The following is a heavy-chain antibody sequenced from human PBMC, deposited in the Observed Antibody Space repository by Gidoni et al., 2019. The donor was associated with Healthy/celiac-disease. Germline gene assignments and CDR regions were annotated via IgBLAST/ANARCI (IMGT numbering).Heavy chain of an antibody. CDR1: GFTVRSNY. CDR3: ARNGASYSGSYYFDY. J-gene: IGHJ4*02. Sequence: EVQLVESGGGLIQPGGSLRLSCAASGFTVRSNYMSWVRQAPGKGLEWVSVIYSGGSTYYADSVKGRFTISRDNSKNTLYLQMNSLRAEDTAVYYCARNGASYSGSYYFDYWGQGTLVTVSS. D-gene: IGHD1-26*01. V-gene: IGHV3-53*01. CDR2: IYSGGST.